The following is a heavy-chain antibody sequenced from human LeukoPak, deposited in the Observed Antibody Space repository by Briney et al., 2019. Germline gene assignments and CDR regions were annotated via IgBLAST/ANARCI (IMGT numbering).Heavy chain of an antibody. CDR3: ASMSKARRFDY. CDR1: GGSISSSSYY. J-gene: IGHJ4*02. V-gene: IGHV4-39*07. Sequence: SETLSLTCTVSGGSISSSSYYWGWIRQPPGKGLEWIGEIYHSGSTNYNPSLKSRVTISVDKSKNQFSLKLSSVPAADTAVYYCASMSKARRFDYWGQGTLVTVSS. CDR2: IYHSGST. D-gene: IGHD3-10*02.